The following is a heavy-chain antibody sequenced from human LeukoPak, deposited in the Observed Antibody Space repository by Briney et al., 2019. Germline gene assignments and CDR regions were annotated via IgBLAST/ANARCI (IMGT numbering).Heavy chain of an antibody. CDR3: ARVITGTTLFSWFDP. D-gene: IGHD1-7*01. J-gene: IGHJ5*02. V-gene: IGHV4-4*07. CDR1: GGSISSYY. CDR2: IYTSGST. Sequence: SETLSLTCTVSGGSISSYYWSWIRQPAGKGLEWIGRIYTSGSTNYIPSLKSRVTMSVDTSKNQFSLKLSSVTAADTAVYYCARVITGTTLFSWFDPWGQGTLVTVSS.